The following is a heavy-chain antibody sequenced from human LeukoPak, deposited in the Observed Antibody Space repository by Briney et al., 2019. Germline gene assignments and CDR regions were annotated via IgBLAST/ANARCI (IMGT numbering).Heavy chain of an antibody. CDR3: ARDLGYCTNGVCHFDY. J-gene: IGHJ4*02. D-gene: IGHD2-8*01. CDR2: ISGYNGDT. Sequence: ASVKVSCKASGYTFTSYGISWVRQAPGQGLEWMGWISGYNGDTNYAQNLQGRVTMTTDTSTSTAYMELRSLRSDDTAVYYCARDLGYCTNGVCHFDYWGQGTLVTVSS. CDR1: GYTFTSYG. V-gene: IGHV1-18*01.